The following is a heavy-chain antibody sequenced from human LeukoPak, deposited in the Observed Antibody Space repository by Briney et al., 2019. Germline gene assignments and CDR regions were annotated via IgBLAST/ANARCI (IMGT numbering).Heavy chain of an antibody. CDR2: IYYSGST. CDR1: GGSISSGGYY. D-gene: IGHD2-15*01. V-gene: IGHV4-31*03. CDR3: ARGLVADYAFDI. Sequence: SETLSLTCTVSGGSISSGGYYWSWIRQHPGKGLEWSGYIYYSGSTYYNPSLKSRVTISVDTSKNQFSLKLSSVTAADTAVYYCARGLVADYAFDIWGQGTMVTVSS. J-gene: IGHJ3*02.